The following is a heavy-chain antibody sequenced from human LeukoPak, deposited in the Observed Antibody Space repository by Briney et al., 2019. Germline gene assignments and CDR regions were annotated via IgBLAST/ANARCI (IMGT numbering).Heavy chain of an antibody. D-gene: IGHD6-13*01. CDR2: INHSGST. J-gene: IGHJ4*02. Sequence: SETLSLTCAVHGGSFSGYYWSWIRQPPGKGLEWIGEINHSGSTNYNPSLKSRVTISVDTSKNQFSLKLSSVTAADTAVYYCARGRGIAAADYWGQGTLVTVSS. V-gene: IGHV4-34*01. CDR1: GGSFSGYY. CDR3: ARGRGIAAADY.